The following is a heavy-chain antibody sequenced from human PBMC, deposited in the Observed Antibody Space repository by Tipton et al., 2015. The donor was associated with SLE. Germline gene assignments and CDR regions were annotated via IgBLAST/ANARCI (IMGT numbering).Heavy chain of an antibody. Sequence: LRLSCTVSGGSISRYYWRWIRQPPGKGLEWIGDIYYSGSTNYSPSLKSRVTLSVDMSKNQFSLKLISVTAADTAVYYCGRGGLRMRDWIDYWGQGTLVNVSS. CDR1: GGSISRYY. D-gene: IGHD1-14*01. V-gene: IGHV4-59*01. CDR3: GRGGLRMRDWIDY. J-gene: IGHJ4*02. CDR2: IYYSGST.